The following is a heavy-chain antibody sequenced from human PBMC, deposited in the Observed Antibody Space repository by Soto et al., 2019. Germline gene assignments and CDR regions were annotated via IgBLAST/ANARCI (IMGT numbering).Heavy chain of an antibody. CDR3: AIEEWWRVEF. Sequence: EVQLAESGGGLVQPGGSLRLSCVASGFTFSRHSMTWVRQAPGKGLESVAKIKPDGSESYYVDSVRGRCTFSRDNAKNSLSLQLNSLRDEDTAGYYGAIEEWWRVEFWGQGTLVTVSS. V-gene: IGHV3-7*01. J-gene: IGHJ4*02. CDR2: IKPDGSES. D-gene: IGHD2-15*01. CDR1: GFTFSRHS.